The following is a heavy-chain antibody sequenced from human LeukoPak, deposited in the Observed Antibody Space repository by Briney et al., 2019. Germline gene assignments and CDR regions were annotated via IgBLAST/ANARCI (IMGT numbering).Heavy chain of an antibody. D-gene: IGHD3-16*02. CDR1: GGSISSYY. CDR2: FYYSGST. J-gene: IGHJ5*02. V-gene: IGHV4-59*01. Sequence: SETLSLTCTVSGGSISSYYWGWIRQPPGKGLEWIGSFYYSGSTNYNPSLKSRVTISVDTSKNQFSLKLSSVTAADTAVYYCARVFWSGDYVWGTYRNPEFDPWGQGTLVTVSS. CDR3: ARVFWSGDYVWGTYRNPEFDP.